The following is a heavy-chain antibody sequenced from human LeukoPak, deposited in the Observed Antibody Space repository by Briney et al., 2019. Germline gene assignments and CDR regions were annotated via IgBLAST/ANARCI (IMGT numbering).Heavy chain of an antibody. Sequence: TSVKVSCKASGGTFSSYAISWVRQAPGQGLEWMGRINPNNGGTNYAQKFQGSVTVTRDRSISTSYMEVSRLRSDDTAVYYCARDPIPAAYCGSDCYHDAFDIWGQGTMVTVSS. J-gene: IGHJ3*02. D-gene: IGHD2-21*02. V-gene: IGHV1-2*06. CDR2: INPNNGGT. CDR1: GGTFSSYA. CDR3: ARDPIPAAYCGSDCYHDAFDI.